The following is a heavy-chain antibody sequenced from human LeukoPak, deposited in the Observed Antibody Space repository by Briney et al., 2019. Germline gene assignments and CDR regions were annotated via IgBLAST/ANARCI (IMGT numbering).Heavy chain of an antibody. CDR1: GYTFTSYA. CDR3: ARGSVSSGYYYYHYMDV. V-gene: IGHV1-46*01. D-gene: IGHD3-22*01. J-gene: IGHJ6*03. CDR2: INPSGGST. Sequence: ASVKVSCKASGYTFTSYAMNWVRQAPGQGLEWMGIINPSGGSTNYAQKFQGRVTMTRDMSTSTVYMALSSLRSEDTAVYYCARGSVSSGYYYYHYMDVWGKGTTVTVSS.